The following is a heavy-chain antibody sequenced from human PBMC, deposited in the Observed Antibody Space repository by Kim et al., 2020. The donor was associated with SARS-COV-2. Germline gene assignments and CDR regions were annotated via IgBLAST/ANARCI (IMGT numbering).Heavy chain of an antibody. CDR1: GGTFSSYT. J-gene: IGHJ4*02. D-gene: IGHD6-13*01. V-gene: IGHV1-69*02. Sequence: SVKVSCKASGGTFSSYTISWVRQAPGQGLEWMGRIIPILGIANYAQKFQGRVTITADKSTSTAYMELSSLRSEDTAVYYCARAEIAAAGVGNYWGQGTLVTVSS. CDR2: IIPILGIA. CDR3: ARAEIAAAGVGNY.